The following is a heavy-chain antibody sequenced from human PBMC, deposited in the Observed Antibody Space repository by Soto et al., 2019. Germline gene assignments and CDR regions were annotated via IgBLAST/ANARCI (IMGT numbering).Heavy chain of an antibody. CDR2: IDWDDDK. Sequence: SGPTLVNPTQTLTLTCTFSGFSLSTSGMCVSWIRQPPGKALEWLALIDWDDDKYYSTSLKTRLTISKDTSKNQVVLTMTNMDLVDTATYYCARMPRYCSGGSCDYYGMDVWGQGTTVTVS. D-gene: IGHD2-15*01. CDR3: ARMPRYCSGGSCDYYGMDV. J-gene: IGHJ6*02. CDR1: GFSLSTSGMC. V-gene: IGHV2-70*01.